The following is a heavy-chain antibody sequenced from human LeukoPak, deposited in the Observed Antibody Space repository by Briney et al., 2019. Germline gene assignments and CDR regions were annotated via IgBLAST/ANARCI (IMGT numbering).Heavy chain of an antibody. J-gene: IGHJ4*02. CDR2: IRSKANSYAT. CDR3: ARVSVGATTRDY. V-gene: IGHV3-73*01. D-gene: IGHD1-26*01. CDR1: GITFSGSA. Sequence: PGGSLRLSCAASGITFSGSAMHWVRQASGKGLEWVGRIRSKANSYATAYAASVKGRFTISRDDSKNTAYLQMNSLKTEDTAVYYCARVSVGATTRDYWGQGTLVTVSS.